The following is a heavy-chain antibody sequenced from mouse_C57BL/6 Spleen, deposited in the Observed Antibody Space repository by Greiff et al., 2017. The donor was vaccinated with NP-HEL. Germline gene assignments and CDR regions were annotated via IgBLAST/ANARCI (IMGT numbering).Heavy chain of an antibody. CDR2: IYPRSGNP. V-gene: IGHV1-81*01. CDR1: GYTFTSYG. J-gene: IGHJ3*01. Sequence: VQLQQSGAELARPGASVKLSCKASGYTFTSYGISWVKQRTGPGLEWIGEIYPRSGNPYYNEKFKGKATLTADKSSSTAYMELRSLTSEDSAVYFCASNYGSSWGSWFADWGQGTLVTVSA. CDR3: ASNYGSSWGSWFAD. D-gene: IGHD1-1*01.